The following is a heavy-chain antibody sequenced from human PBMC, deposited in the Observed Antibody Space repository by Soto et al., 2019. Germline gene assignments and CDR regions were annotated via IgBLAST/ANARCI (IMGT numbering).Heavy chain of an antibody. J-gene: IGHJ4*02. V-gene: IGHV3-30*18. CDR1: GFTFSSYG. CDR2: ISYDGSNK. D-gene: IGHD6-6*01. Sequence: HPGGSLRLSCAASGFTFSSYGMHWVRQAPGKGLEWMAVISYDGSNKYYADSVKGRFTISRDNSKNTLYLQMNSLRAEDTAVYYCAKDPGRAARLLWYFDYWGQGTLVTVSS. CDR3: AKDPGRAARLLWYFDY.